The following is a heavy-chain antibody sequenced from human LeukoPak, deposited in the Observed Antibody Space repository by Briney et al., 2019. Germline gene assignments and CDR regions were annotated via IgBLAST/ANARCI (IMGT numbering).Heavy chain of an antibody. CDR2: ISANNGDT. Sequence: ASVKVSCKASGYTFTSYGISWVRQAPGQGPEWVGWISANNGDTDYAQKFQARVTMTTDTSTSTAYMELRSLRSDDTAVYYCARESHVTREDSWGQGTLVIVSS. D-gene: IGHD1-26*01. CDR3: ARESHVTREDS. CDR1: GYTFTSYG. V-gene: IGHV1-18*01. J-gene: IGHJ4*02.